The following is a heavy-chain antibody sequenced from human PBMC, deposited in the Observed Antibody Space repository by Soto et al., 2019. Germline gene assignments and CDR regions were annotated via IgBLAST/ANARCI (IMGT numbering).Heavy chain of an antibody. CDR1: GGSISGYY. D-gene: IGHD3-3*01. J-gene: IGHJ3*02. CDR3: AKYDFLSGSHDAFNI. CDR2: IYYSGST. V-gene: IGHV4-59*01. Sequence: SETLYLTCSVSGGSISGYYWSWIRQSPAKGLEWIGYIYYSGSTNYNPSLKSRVTISVDTSKNQFSLKLRSVTAADTAVYYCAKYDFLSGSHDAFNIWGQGTKVTVSS.